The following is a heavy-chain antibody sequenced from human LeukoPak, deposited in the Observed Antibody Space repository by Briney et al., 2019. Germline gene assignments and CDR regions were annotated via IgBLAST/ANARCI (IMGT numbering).Heavy chain of an antibody. V-gene: IGHV4-61*02. Sequence: SQTLSLTCTVSGGSISTGTSYWSWIRQPAGKGLEWIGRIYTSGSTDYNPSLKSRVTISVDTSKNQFYLKLTSVTAADTAVYYCARVSFIGCWFDPWGQGTLVTVSS. CDR2: IYTSGST. J-gene: IGHJ5*02. D-gene: IGHD2-15*01. CDR3: ARVSFIGCWFDP. CDR1: GGSISTGTSY.